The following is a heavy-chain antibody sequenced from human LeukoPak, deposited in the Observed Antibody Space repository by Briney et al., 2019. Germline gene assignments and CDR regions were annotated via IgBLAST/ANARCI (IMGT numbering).Heavy chain of an antibody. V-gene: IGHV3-33*06. D-gene: IGHD5-24*01. CDR2: IWYDGSNK. J-gene: IGHJ4*02. Sequence: GGSLRLSCAASGFTFSSYGMHWVRQAPGKGLEWVAVIWYDGSNKYYADSVKGRFTISRDNSKNALYLQMNSLRAEDTAVYYCAKDRMATITGFDYWGQGTLVTVSS. CDR1: GFTFSSYG. CDR3: AKDRMATITGFDY.